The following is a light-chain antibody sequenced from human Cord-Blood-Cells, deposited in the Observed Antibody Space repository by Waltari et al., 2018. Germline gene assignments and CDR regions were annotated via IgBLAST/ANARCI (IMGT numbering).Light chain of an antibody. J-gene: IGLJ2*01. V-gene: IGLV2-23*01. CDR3: CSYAGSVV. Sequence: QSALTQPASVSGSPGQSITISCTGTSSDVGSYNLVSWYQQHTGKPPKLMIYEGSKRPSGVSNRFSGSKSGNTASLTISGLQAEDEADYYCCSYAGSVVFGGGTKLTVL. CDR1: SSDVGSYNL. CDR2: EGS.